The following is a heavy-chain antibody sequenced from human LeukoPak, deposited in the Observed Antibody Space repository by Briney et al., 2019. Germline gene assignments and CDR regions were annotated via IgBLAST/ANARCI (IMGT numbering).Heavy chain of an antibody. D-gene: IGHD4-17*01. J-gene: IGHJ4*02. V-gene: IGHV3-23*01. CDR3: ARDGGTVTTYDY. Sequence: GGSLRLSCIASEFTFGNYPMNWVRQSPGKGLEWVSVISRSGGTTDYADSVKGRFTISRDNAKNSLYLQMNSLRAEDTAVYYCARDGGTVTTYDYWGQGTLVTVSS. CDR2: ISRSGGTT. CDR1: EFTFGNYP.